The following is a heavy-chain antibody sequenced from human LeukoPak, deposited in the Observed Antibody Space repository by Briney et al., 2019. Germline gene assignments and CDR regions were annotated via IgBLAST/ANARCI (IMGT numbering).Heavy chain of an antibody. J-gene: IGHJ4*02. D-gene: IGHD4-17*01. CDR3: AKGIVTRGPSDY. Sequence: GGSLRLSCAASGFTFSSYGMHWVRQAPGKGLEWVAVISYDGSNKYYADSVKGRFTISRDNSKNTLYLQMNSLRAEDTAVYYCAKGIVTRGPSDYWGQGTLVTVSS. CDR2: ISYDGSNK. CDR1: GFTFSSYG. V-gene: IGHV3-30*18.